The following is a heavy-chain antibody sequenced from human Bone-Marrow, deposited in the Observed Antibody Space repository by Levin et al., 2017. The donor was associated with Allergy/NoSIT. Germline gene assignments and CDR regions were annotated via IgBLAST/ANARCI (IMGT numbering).Heavy chain of an antibody. CDR1: GFTFSSYA. J-gene: IGHJ4*02. V-gene: IGHV3-30-3*01. CDR2: ISYDGNNK. D-gene: IGHD2-2*01. Sequence: PGGFLRLSCAASGFTFSSYAMHWVRRAPGKGLEWLSLISYDGNNKYYSDSVRGRFTVSRDNSKSTVHLQMNTLRDEDTALYYCAREEGKMPQRIGFFDYWGPGALVTVSS. CDR3: AREEGKMPQRIGFFDY.